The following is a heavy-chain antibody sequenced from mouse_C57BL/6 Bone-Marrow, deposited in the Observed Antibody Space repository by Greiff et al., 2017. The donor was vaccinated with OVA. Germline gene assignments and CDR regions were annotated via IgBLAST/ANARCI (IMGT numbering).Heavy chain of an antibody. Sequence: QVQLKQPGAELVKPGASVKLSCKASGYTFTSYWMHWVKQRPGRGLEWIGRIDPNSGGTKYNEKFKSKATLTVDKPSSTAYMQLSSLTSEDSAVYYCAREDYGSRGDFDVWGTGTTVTVSS. CDR1: GYTFTSYW. J-gene: IGHJ1*03. V-gene: IGHV1-72*01. CDR2: IDPNSGGT. D-gene: IGHD1-1*01. CDR3: AREDYGSRGDFDV.